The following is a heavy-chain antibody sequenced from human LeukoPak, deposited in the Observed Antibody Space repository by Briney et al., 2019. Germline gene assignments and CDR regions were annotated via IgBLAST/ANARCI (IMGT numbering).Heavy chain of an antibody. J-gene: IGHJ6*03. D-gene: IGHD2-2*01. V-gene: IGHV3-48*01. CDR1: GFTFSSYS. CDR3: ARVRVPAAVYYYHYYMDV. Sequence: PGGSLRLSCAASGFTFSSYSMNWVRQAPGKGLEWVSYISSSSSTIYYADSVKGRFTISRDNAKNSLYLQMNSLRAEDTAVYYCARVRVPAAVYYYHYYMDVWGKGTTVTVSS. CDR2: ISSSSSTI.